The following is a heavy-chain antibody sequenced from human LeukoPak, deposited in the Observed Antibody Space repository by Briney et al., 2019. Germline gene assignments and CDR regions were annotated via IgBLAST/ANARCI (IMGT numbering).Heavy chain of an antibody. CDR3: TKDLNHDSSG. J-gene: IGHJ4*02. Sequence: PGGSLRLSCAASGYRFSDYWMTWVRQAPGKGLECVANIKADGSAKYYPDSVTGRFTVSRDNAKNSLYLQMNNRRVEDTDIYYCTKDLNHDSSGWGEGTLDSVSS. CDR2: IKADGSAK. CDR1: GYRFSDYW. D-gene: IGHD3-22*01. V-gene: IGHV3-7*01.